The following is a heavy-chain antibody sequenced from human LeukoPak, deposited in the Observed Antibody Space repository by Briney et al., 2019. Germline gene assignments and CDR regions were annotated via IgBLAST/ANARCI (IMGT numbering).Heavy chain of an antibody. J-gene: IGHJ5*02. CDR2: VWYDGRNR. D-gene: IGHD3-16*01. Sequence: GGSLRLSCAASGYTFSRHGIHWVRQAPGKGLEWVAVVWYDGRNRDYADSVKGRFTITKDNSNNMVFLQMDRLRAEDTAVYYCARLWGGNGYSGGSLNLWGQGTLVTVSS. CDR3: ARLWGGNGYSGGSLNL. CDR1: GYTFSRHG. V-gene: IGHV3-33*01.